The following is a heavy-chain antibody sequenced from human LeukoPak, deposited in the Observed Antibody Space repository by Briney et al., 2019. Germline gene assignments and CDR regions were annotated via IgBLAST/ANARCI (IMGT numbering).Heavy chain of an antibody. V-gene: IGHV4-59*12. Sequence: SETLSLTCTVSGGSISSYYWSWIRQPPGKGLEWIGYIYYSGSTNYNPSLKSRVTISVDTSKNQFSLKLTSVTAADTAVYYCARDTHLVYWGQGTLVTVSS. J-gene: IGHJ4*02. CDR1: GGSISSYY. CDR2: IYYSGST. CDR3: ARDTHLVY.